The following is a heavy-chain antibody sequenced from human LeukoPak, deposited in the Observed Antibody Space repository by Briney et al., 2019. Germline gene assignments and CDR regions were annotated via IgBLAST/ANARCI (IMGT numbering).Heavy chain of an antibody. Sequence: GTLSLSCAASGFTFSSYGMSWVRQAPGEGLEWVSVNSASGSSTYYADSVKGRFTIFRDNSKNTLYLQMNSLRAEDTAVYYCARDNLHYYGLGDIDYWGQGTLVTVSS. V-gene: IGHV3-23*01. D-gene: IGHD3-10*01. J-gene: IGHJ4*02. CDR2: NSASGSST. CDR3: ARDNLHYYGLGDIDY. CDR1: GFTFSSYG.